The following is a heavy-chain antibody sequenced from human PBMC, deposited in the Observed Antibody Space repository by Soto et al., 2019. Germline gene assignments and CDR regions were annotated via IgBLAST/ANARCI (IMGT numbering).Heavy chain of an antibody. Sequence: LRLSWAASGFTFSSYAMSWVRQAPGKGLEWVSAISGSGGSTYYADSVKGRFTISRDNSKNTLYLQMNSLRAEDTAVYYCAKDAYDFWSGYSRPHFDYWGQGTLVTVSS. V-gene: IGHV3-23*01. CDR3: AKDAYDFWSGYSRPHFDY. CDR2: ISGSGGST. CDR1: GFTFSSYA. D-gene: IGHD3-3*01. J-gene: IGHJ4*02.